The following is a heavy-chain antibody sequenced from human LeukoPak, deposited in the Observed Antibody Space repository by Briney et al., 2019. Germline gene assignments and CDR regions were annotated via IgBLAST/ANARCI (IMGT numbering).Heavy chain of an antibody. CDR1: GFTLSSYT. V-gene: IGHV3-21*01. CDR2: ISSSSSYI. CDR3: ARDGSGYDDAFDI. Sequence: GGSLRLSCEVTGFTLSSYTMNWVRQAPGKGLEWVSSISSSSSYIYYADSVKGRFTISRDNARNSLYLQMNSLRAEDTAVYYCARDGSGYDDAFDIWGQGTMVTVSS. D-gene: IGHD3-10*01. J-gene: IGHJ3*02.